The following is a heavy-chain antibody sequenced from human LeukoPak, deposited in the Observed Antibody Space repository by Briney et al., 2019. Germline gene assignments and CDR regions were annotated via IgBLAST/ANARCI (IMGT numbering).Heavy chain of an antibody. CDR1: GFTFRNAW. D-gene: IGHD6-6*01. J-gene: IGHJ5*02. V-gene: IGHV3-15*01. Sequence: GGSLRLSRAASGFTFRNAWMSWVPQAPGKGLEWVGRLRRKKDGGTAEYVAPVKGRFTISRDDSKNTLYLQMNSLKSEDTAMYYCTTALGQYMAWGQGTLVTVSS. CDR2: LRRKKDGGTA. CDR3: TTALGQYMA.